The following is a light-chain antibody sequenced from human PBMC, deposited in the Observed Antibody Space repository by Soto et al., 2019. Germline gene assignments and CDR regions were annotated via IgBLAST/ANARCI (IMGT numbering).Light chain of an antibody. CDR2: GAS. J-gene: IGKJ1*01. CDR3: QQYNNWPRT. CDR1: QSVSSSY. Sequence: EIVLTQSPGTLSLSPGERATLSCRASQSVSSSYLAWYQQKPGQAPRLLIYGASTRATGIPARFSGSGSGTEFTLTISSLQSEDFAVYYCQQYNNWPRTFGQETKVDIK. V-gene: IGKV3-15*01.